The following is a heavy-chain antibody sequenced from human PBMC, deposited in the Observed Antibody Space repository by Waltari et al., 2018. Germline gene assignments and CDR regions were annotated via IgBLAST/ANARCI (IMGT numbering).Heavy chain of an antibody. CDR3: ARDQRMGGFDY. D-gene: IGHD3-16*01. J-gene: IGHJ4*02. CDR2: INWNGGST. Sequence: EVQLVESGGGVVRPGGSLRLSCASPGFPFDDYALRWVRQAPGKGLEWVSGINWNGGSTGYADSVKGRFTISRDNAKNSLYLQMNSLRAEDTALYYCARDQRMGGFDYWGQGTLVTVSS. V-gene: IGHV3-20*04. CDR1: GFPFDDYA.